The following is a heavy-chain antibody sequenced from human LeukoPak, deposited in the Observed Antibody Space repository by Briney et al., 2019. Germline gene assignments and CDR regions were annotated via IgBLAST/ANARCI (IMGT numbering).Heavy chain of an antibody. CDR1: GFTFDVYA. V-gene: IGHV3-43*02. CDR3: AKESLQREYYGSVSYSNLNWFDP. CDR2: IRRDVGST. Sequence: PGGSLRLSCAASGFTFDVYAMHWVRQAQGKGLEWVSLIRRDVGSTYYADLVKGIFTISRDNSKISLYLQMNRLRTGDTALYYCAKESLQREYYGSVSYSNLNWFDPWGQGTLVTVSS. D-gene: IGHD3-10*01. J-gene: IGHJ5*02.